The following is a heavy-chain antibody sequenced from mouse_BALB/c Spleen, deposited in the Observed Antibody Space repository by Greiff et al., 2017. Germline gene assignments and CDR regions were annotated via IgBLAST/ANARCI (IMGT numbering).Heavy chain of an antibody. V-gene: IGHV2-9*02. D-gene: IGHD1-1*01. CDR3: ASYYYGDYAMDY. Sequence: QVQLKQSGPGLVAPSQSLSITCTVSGFSFTSYGVHWVRQPPGKGLEWLGVICAGGSTNYNSALMSRLSISKDNSKSQVFLKMNSLQTDDTAMYYCASYYYGDYAMDYWGQGTSVTVSS. CDR2: ICAGGST. J-gene: IGHJ4*01. CDR1: GFSFTSYG.